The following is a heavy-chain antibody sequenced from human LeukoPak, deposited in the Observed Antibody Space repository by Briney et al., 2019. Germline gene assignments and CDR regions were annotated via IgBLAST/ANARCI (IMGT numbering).Heavy chain of an antibody. Sequence: GGSLRLSCAASGFTFSSYAMHWVRQAPGRGLEYVSAISSNGGSTYYANSVKGRFTISRDNSKNTLYLQMGSLRAEDMAVYYCASLSGSYYAYWGQGTLVTVSS. CDR3: ASLSGSYYAY. CDR1: GFTFSSYA. J-gene: IGHJ4*02. D-gene: IGHD1-26*01. V-gene: IGHV3-64*01. CDR2: ISSNGGST.